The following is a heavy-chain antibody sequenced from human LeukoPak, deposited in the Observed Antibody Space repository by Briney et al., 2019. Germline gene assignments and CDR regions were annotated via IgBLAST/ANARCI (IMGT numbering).Heavy chain of an antibody. CDR1: GYTFTSYY. CDR2: INPHSGDT. V-gene: IGHV1-2*07. J-gene: IGHJ5*02. CDR3: AREGGFSYGYAYH. D-gene: IGHD5-18*01. Sequence: ASVKVSCKAFGYTFTSYYMHWVRQAPGQGLEWMGWINPHSGDTNYAHKFQGRVTMTRDTSISIAYMELSSLKSDDTAVYYCAREGGFSYGYAYHWGQGTLVTVSS.